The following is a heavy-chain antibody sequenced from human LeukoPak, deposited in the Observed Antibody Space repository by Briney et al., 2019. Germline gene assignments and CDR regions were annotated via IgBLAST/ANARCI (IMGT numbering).Heavy chain of an antibody. CDR1: GFTFSNYG. V-gene: IGHV3-33*06. CDR3: ANNFDY. CDR2: IWHDGSNK. Sequence: VGSLRLSCAASGFTFSNYGMHWVRQAPGKGLEWVAVIWHDGSNKYYADSVKGRFTISRDNSKNTLYLQMNSLRAEDTAVYYCANNFDYWGQGTLVTVSS. J-gene: IGHJ4*02.